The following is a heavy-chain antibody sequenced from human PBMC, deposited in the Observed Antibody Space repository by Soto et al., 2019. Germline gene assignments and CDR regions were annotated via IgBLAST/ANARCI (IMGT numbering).Heavy chain of an antibody. Sequence: EVQLLESGGGLVQPGGSLRPSCAASGFTFSSYAMSCVRQAPGKGLEWVSGISGSGGSTYYADFVKGRFTISRDNSKNTLYLQMNSLRAEDTAVYYCASRSSGWYFDYWGQGTLVTVTS. D-gene: IGHD6-19*01. J-gene: IGHJ4*02. CDR3: ASRSSGWYFDY. CDR2: ISGSGGST. CDR1: GFTFSSYA. V-gene: IGHV3-23*01.